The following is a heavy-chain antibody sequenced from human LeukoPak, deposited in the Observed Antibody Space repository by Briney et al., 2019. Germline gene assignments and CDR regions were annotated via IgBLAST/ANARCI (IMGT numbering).Heavy chain of an antibody. CDR3: ARVIVVPAAMKSFDY. CDR1: GYTFTSYG. D-gene: IGHD2-2*01. Sequence: GASVKVSRKASGYTFTSYGISWVRQAPGQGLEWMGWISAYNGNTNYAQKLQGRVTMTTDTSTSTAYMELRSLRSDDTAVYYCARVIVVPAAMKSFDYWGQGTLVTVSS. CDR2: ISAYNGNT. J-gene: IGHJ4*02. V-gene: IGHV1-18*01.